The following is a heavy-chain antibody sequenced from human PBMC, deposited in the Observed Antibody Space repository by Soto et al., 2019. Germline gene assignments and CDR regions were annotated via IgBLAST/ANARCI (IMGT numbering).Heavy chain of an antibody. CDR1: GYNFTSYW. Sequence: GESLKISCNGSGYNFTSYWIGWVRQMPGKGLEWMGIIYPGDSDTRYSPSFQGQVTISADKSISTAYLQWSSLKASDTAMYYCARHSRTTGTTTPYAMDVWGQGTTVTVSS. J-gene: IGHJ6*02. V-gene: IGHV5-51*01. D-gene: IGHD1-1*01. CDR2: IYPGDSDT. CDR3: ARHSRTTGTTTPYAMDV.